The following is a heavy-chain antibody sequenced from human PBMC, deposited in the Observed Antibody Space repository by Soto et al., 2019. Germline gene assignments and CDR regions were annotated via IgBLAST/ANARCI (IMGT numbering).Heavy chain of an antibody. CDR3: AKGNSGSPYGAFDY. V-gene: IGHV3-30*18. J-gene: IGHJ4*02. CDR1: GFTFSTYG. CDR2: ISHDGSQK. D-gene: IGHD1-26*01. Sequence: GGSLRLSCAVSGFTFSTYGMHWVRQAPGKGLEWVAVISHDGSQKYYADSVKGRFTISRDTSKNALFLQMNSLRAEDTAVYYCAKGNSGSPYGAFDYWGKGTQVTVSS.